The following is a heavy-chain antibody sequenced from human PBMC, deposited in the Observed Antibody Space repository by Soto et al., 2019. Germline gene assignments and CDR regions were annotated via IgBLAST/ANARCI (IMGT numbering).Heavy chain of an antibody. J-gene: IGHJ4*02. CDR3: ASEPRGWYGFDY. CDR1: GFTFSSDW. Sequence: EVQLVESGGGLVQPGGSLRLSCAASGFTFSSDWMHWVRQAPGKGLVWVSRMNSDGSRTTYADSVKGRFTISRDNAKNTLYLQMNSLRAEDTAVYYCASEPRGWYGFDYWGQGTLVTVPS. V-gene: IGHV3-74*01. CDR2: MNSDGSRT. D-gene: IGHD6-19*01.